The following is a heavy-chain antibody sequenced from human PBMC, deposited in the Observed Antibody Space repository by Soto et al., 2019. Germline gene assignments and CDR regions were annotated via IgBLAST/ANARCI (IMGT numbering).Heavy chain of an antibody. D-gene: IGHD6-13*01. Sequence: VQLVQSGAEVKKPGESLKISCQGSGYNFAGYWIAWVRQMPGKGLEWMGIIYPDNSDTRYSRSFQGQVTISADKSITPPHRQGSRLKPPDPPVYYCARQGATAATLPLIWFAPGGQGSLVTVSP. CDR3: ARQGATAATLPLIWFAP. V-gene: IGHV5-51*01. CDR2: IYPDNSDT. CDR1: GYNFAGYW. J-gene: IGHJ5*02.